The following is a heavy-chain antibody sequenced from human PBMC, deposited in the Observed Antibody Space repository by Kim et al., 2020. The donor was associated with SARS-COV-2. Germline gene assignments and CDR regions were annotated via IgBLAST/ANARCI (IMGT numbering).Heavy chain of an antibody. D-gene: IGHD6-19*01. CDR2: ISWNSGSI. J-gene: IGHJ6*02. CDR1: GFTFDDYA. CDR3: AKGRIAVAGRSYGMDV. V-gene: IGHV3-9*01. Sequence: GGSLRLSCAASGFTFDDYAMHWVRQAPGKGLEWVSGISWNSGSIGYADSVKGRFTISRDNAKNSLYLQMNSLRAEDTALYYCAKGRIAVAGRSYGMDVWGQGTTVTVSS.